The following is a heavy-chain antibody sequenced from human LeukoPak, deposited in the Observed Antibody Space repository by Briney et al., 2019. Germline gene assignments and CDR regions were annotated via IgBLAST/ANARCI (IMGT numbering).Heavy chain of an antibody. D-gene: IGHD6-13*01. CDR1: GFTFSSYG. Sequence: GGPLRLSCAASGFTFSSYGMHWVRQAPGKGLEWVAFIRYDGSNKYYADSVKGRFTISRDNSKNTLYLQMNSLRADDTAVYYCAKCDGGGSSWYLEYFQHWGQGTLVTVSS. CDR3: AKCDGGGSSWYLEYFQH. V-gene: IGHV3-30*02. CDR2: IRYDGSNK. J-gene: IGHJ1*01.